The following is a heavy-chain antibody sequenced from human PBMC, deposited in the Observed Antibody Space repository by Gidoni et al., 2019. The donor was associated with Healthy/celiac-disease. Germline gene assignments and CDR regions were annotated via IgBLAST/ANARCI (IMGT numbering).Heavy chain of an antibody. Sequence: QVQLQESGPGMVKHSETLSLTCTVAGGSVSTGSYYCSWIRQPPGKILEWIAYIYNVVNTKYNPSLKSRVTISVDTSMNQFSLKLSSVTAADTAVYYCARGPNNFWSGYFDYWGQGTLVTVSS. CDR2: IYNVVNT. CDR1: GGSVSTGSYY. D-gene: IGHD3-3*01. CDR3: ARGPNNFWSGYFDY. V-gene: IGHV4-61*01. J-gene: IGHJ4*02.